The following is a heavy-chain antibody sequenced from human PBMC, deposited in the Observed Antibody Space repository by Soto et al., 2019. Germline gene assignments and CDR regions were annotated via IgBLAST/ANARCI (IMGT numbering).Heavy chain of an antibody. J-gene: IGHJ6*02. CDR2: LNWNGAKT. Sequence: GGSLRLSCAASGFTFDDYGMSWVRQAPGKGLEWVSGLNWNGAKTGYADSVKGRFIISRDNAMNSLYLQMNTLRDEDTAVYYCARDSMYATRWHLNGLDVWSQGTTVTVSS. V-gene: IGHV3-20*04. D-gene: IGHD2-8*01. CDR3: ARDSMYATRWHLNGLDV. CDR1: GFTFDDYG.